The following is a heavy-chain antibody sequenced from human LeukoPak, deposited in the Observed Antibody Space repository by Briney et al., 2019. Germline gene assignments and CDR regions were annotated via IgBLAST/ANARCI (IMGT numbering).Heavy chain of an antibody. CDR3: ARRAYSYGYVAYFDY. J-gene: IGHJ4*02. V-gene: IGHV5-51*01. D-gene: IGHD5-18*01. CDR1: GYSFTSYW. CDR2: IYPGDSDT. Sequence: GESLKISCKGSGYSFTSYWIGWVRQMPGKGLEWMGIIYPGDSDTRYSPSFQGQVTISADKSISTAYLQWSSLKASDTAMYYCARRAYSYGYVAYFDYWGQGTLVTVSS.